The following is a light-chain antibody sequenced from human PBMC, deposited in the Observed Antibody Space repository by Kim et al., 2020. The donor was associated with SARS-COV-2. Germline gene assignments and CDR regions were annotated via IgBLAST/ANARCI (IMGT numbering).Light chain of an antibody. CDR1: QTINTY. J-gene: IGKJ1*01. CDR3: QQSYTAPV. V-gene: IGKV1-39*01. Sequence: LSASVGDTVTITCRASQTINTYLSWYQQKAGRAPKLLIYSTSTLQSGVPSRFRGSGSGTDFTLTISSLQPEDFATYYCQQSYTAPVFGQGTKVDI. CDR2: STS.